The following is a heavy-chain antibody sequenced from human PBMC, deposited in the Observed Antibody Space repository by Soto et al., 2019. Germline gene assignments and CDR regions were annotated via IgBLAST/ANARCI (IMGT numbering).Heavy chain of an antibody. CDR2: IIPILGIA. CDR1: GGTFSSYT. CDR3: ATGSSSSPGYFQH. D-gene: IGHD6-6*01. Sequence: SVKVSCKASGGTFSSYTISWVRQAPGQGLEWMGRIIPILGIANYAQKFQGRVTITADKSTSTAYMELSSLRSEDTAVYYCATGSSSSPGYFQHWGQGTLVTVSS. J-gene: IGHJ1*01. V-gene: IGHV1-69*02.